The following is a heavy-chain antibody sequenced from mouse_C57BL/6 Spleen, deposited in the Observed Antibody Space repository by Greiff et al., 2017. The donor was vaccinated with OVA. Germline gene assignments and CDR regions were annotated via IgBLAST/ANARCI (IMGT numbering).Heavy chain of an antibody. CDR2: ISSGGSYT. Sequence: EVKLVESGGDLVKPGGSLKLSCAASGFTFSSYGMSWVRQTPDKRLEWVATISSGGSYTYYPDSVKGRFTISRDNAKNTLYLQMSSLKSEDTAMYYCARQDGYDGFAYWGQGTLVTVSA. CDR3: ARQDGYDGFAY. V-gene: IGHV5-6*01. D-gene: IGHD2-2*01. CDR1: GFTFSSYG. J-gene: IGHJ3*01.